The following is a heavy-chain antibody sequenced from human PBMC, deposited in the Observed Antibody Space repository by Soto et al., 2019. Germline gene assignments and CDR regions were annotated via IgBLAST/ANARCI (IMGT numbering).Heavy chain of an antibody. CDR1: GFTFSSYA. V-gene: IGHV3-23*01. Sequence: GGSLRLSCAASGFTFSSYAMSWVRQAPGKGLEWVSAISGSGGSTYYADSVKGRFTISRDNSKNMVYLQMNSLRAEDTAVYYCAKGLLRYVSSSAFDIWGQGTMVTVSS. J-gene: IGHJ3*02. D-gene: IGHD3-10*02. CDR3: AKGLLRYVSSSAFDI. CDR2: ISGSGGST.